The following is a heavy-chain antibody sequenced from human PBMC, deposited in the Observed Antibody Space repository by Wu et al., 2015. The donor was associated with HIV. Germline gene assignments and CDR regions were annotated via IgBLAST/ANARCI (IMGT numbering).Heavy chain of an antibody. CDR3: ARNTDSVATSLYSLGV. CDR1: GAGFTCYA. V-gene: IGHV1-69*05. CDR2: INPLFGTT. D-gene: IGHD5-12*01. J-gene: IGHJ6*02. Sequence: QAQLVQFGAEVKKPGSSVKVTCKASGAGFTCYAVSWVRQAPGQGLEWMGGINPLFGTTKHAQRFQDRVKFTTDESKSTVYMELSSLRSEDTAVYYCARNTDSVATSLYSLGVWGQGTTVTVSS.